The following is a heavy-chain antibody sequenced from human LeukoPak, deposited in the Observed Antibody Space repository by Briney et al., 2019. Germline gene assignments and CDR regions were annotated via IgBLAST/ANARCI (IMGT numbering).Heavy chain of an antibody. CDR3: ARVGWFRDYYYGMDV. D-gene: IGHD3-10*01. CDR2: IYYSGST. CDR1: GGSISSYY. J-gene: IGHJ6*04. V-gene: IGHV4-59*08. Sequence: PSETLSLTCTVSGGSISSYYRSWIRQPPGKGLEWIGYIYYSGSTNYNPSLKSRVTISVDTSKNQFSLKLSSVTAADTAVYYCARVGWFRDYYYGMDVWGEGTTVTVSS.